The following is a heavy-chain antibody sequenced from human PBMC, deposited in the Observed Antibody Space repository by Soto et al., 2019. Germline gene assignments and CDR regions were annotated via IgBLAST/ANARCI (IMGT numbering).Heavy chain of an antibody. Sequence: QVQLQESGPGLVKPSQTLSLTCTVSGGSISSGGYYWSWIRQHPGKGLEWIGYIYYSGSTYYNPSLKSRVTISVATSKYQFPLKLSSVTVADTAVYHSARLCGGVCHYVMSVWGQVTRVTLSS. D-gene: IGHD2-21*02. J-gene: IGHJ6*02. CDR1: GGSISSGGYY. CDR3: ARLCGGVCHYVMSV. V-gene: IGHV4-31*03. CDR2: IYYSGST.